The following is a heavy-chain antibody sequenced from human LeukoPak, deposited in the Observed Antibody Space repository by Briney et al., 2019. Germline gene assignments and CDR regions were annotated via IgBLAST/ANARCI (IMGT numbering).Heavy chain of an antibody. CDR2: IKDDGSAQ. CDR1: GFTFGAYW. CDR3: ARHIVGEQNFDY. D-gene: IGHD3-16*02. V-gene: IGHV3-7*01. J-gene: IGHJ4*02. Sequence: GGSLRLSCAASGFTFGAYWMSWFRQAPGKGPEWVASIKDDGSAQFYVDSLEGRFTFSRDNAKNTLYLQMDTMRVEDTAVYYCARHIVGEQNFDYWSQGTLVTVSS.